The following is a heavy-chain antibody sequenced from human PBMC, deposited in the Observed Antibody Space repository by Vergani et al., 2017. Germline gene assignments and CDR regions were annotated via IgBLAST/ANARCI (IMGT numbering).Heavy chain of an antibody. CDR3: AGVLDCIGGSCYFYAFDI. V-gene: IGHV1-2*02. D-gene: IGHD2-15*01. J-gene: IGHJ3*02. CDR2: INPNSGGT. Sequence: QVQLVQSGAEVKKPGASVKVSCKASGYTFPGYYMHWVRQAPGQGPEWMGWINPNSGGTNYAQKFQGRVTRTRDTSISTADMELSRLRADDTAVYYCAGVLDCIGGSCYFYAFDIWGQGTMVTVSS. CDR1: GYTFPGYY.